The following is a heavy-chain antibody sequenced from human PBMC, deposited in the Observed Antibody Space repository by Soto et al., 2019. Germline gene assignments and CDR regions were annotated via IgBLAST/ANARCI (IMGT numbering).Heavy chain of an antibody. CDR2: IYYSGST. Sequence: QVQLQESGPGLVKPSETLSLTCTVSGGSVSSPRYYWSWVRQSPGKGLEYIGYIYYSGSTNYNPSLKSRVTISVDTSNNQFSLKLSSVTAADTADYYCARGVYGDYRFDLWGQGTLVTVSS. V-gene: IGHV4-61*01. D-gene: IGHD4-17*01. J-gene: IGHJ4*02. CDR3: ARGVYGDYRFDL. CDR1: GGSVSSPRYY.